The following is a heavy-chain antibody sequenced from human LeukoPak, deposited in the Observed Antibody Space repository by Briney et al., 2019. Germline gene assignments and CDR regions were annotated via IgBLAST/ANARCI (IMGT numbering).Heavy chain of an antibody. CDR3: ARLAVASDY. Sequence: SETLSLTCTVSGGSISSSSYYWGWIRQPPGKGLEWIGSIYYSGSTYYNPSLKSRVTISVDTSKNQFSLKLSSVTAADTAVYYCARLAVASDYWGQGTLVTVSS. V-gene: IGHV4-39*01. D-gene: IGHD6-19*01. CDR2: IYYSGST. CDR1: GGSISSSSYY. J-gene: IGHJ4*02.